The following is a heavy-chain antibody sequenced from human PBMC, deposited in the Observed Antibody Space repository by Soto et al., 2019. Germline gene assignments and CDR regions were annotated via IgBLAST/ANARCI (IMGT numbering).Heavy chain of an antibody. CDR1: GDTIGSYY. J-gene: IGHJ4*02. CDR3: ARGSCSSASCYTGDY. D-gene: IGHD2-2*02. CDR2: IYFTGST. Sequence: SETLSLTCPVSGDTIGSYYWSWIPQPPGKGLEWIGYIYFTGSTDYNPSLKSRVTISVDTSKNQSSLKLSSVTAADTAVYYCARGSCSSASCYTGDYWGQGTLVTVSS. V-gene: IGHV4-59*01.